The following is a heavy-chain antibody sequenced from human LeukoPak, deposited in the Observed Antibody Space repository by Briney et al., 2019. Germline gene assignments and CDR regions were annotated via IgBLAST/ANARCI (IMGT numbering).Heavy chain of an antibody. Sequence: GGSLRLSCAASGFTFSNYHINWIRQAPGKGLEWVAVISYDGSNKYYADSVKGRFTISRDNSKNTLYLQMNSLRAEDTAVYYCARELYYYDSSGNEAFDIWGQGTMVTVSS. V-gene: IGHV3-30-3*01. CDR1: GFTFSNYH. J-gene: IGHJ3*02. CDR3: ARELYYYDSSGNEAFDI. D-gene: IGHD3-22*01. CDR2: ISYDGSNK.